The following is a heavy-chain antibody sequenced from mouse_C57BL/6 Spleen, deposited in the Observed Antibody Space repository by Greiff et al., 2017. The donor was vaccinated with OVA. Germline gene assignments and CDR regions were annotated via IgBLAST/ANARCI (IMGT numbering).Heavy chain of an antibody. CDR1: GYTFTSYW. CDR3: ARGAYYSTYYAMDY. J-gene: IGHJ4*01. V-gene: IGHV1-55*01. CDR2: IYPGSGST. Sequence: QVQLKQPGAELVKPGASVKMSCKASGYTFTSYWITWVKQRPGQGLEWIGDIYPGSGSTNYNEKFKSKATLTVDTSSSTAYMQLSSLTSEDSAVYYCARGAYYSTYYAMDYWGQGTSVTVSS. D-gene: IGHD2-5*01.